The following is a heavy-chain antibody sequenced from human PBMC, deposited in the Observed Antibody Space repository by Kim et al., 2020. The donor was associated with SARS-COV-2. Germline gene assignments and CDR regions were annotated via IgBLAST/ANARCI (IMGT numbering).Heavy chain of an antibody. CDR2: INQDESEK. V-gene: IGHV3-7*01. J-gene: IGHJ4*02. D-gene: IGHD6-6*01. CDR1: GFSFSSHW. Sequence: GGSLRLSCAVSGFSFSSHWMSWVRQAPGKGLEWVANINQDESEKYYVDSVEDRFTISRDNDKNSLYLQMNSLRAEDTAVYYCVRDVEYSFDYWGQGALVTVSS. CDR3: VRDVEYSFDY.